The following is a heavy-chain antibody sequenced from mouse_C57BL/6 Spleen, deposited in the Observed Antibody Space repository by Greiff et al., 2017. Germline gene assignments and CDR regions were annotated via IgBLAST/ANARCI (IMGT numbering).Heavy chain of an antibody. V-gene: IGHV5-6*01. CDR3: ARHGGAAQAAWFAY. CDR1: GFTFSSYG. Sequence: EVQGVESGGDLVKPGGSLKLSCAASGFTFSSYGMSWVRQTPDKRLEWVATISSGGSYTYYPDSGKGRFTISRDNAKNTLYLQMSSLKSEDTAMYYCARHGGAAQAAWFAYWGQGTLVTVSA. CDR2: ISSGGSYT. D-gene: IGHD3-2*02. J-gene: IGHJ3*01.